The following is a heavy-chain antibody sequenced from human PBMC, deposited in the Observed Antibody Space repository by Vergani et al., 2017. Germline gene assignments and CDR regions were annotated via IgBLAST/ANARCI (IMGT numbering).Heavy chain of an antibody. CDR3: ARESAVAGTMYYYYGMDV. CDR2: ISSSGSTI. D-gene: IGHD6-19*01. V-gene: IGHV3-48*03. J-gene: IGHJ6*02. CDR1: EFTFSSYE. Sequence: EVQLVESGGGLVQPGGSLRLSCAASEFTFSSYEMNWVRQAPGKGLEWVSYISSSGSTIYYADSVKGRFTISRDNAKNSLYLQMNSLRAEDTAVYYCARESAVAGTMYYYYGMDVWGQGTTVTVSS.